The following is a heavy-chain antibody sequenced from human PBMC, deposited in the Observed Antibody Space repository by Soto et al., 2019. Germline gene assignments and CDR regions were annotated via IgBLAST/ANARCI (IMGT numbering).Heavy chain of an antibody. D-gene: IGHD6-13*01. V-gene: IGHV3-30-3*01. CDR3: ARSIAAAGTRLGDY. Sequence: QVQLVESGGGVVQPGRSLRLSCAASGFTFSSYAMHWVRQAPGKGLEWVAVISYDGSNKYYADSVKGRFTISRDNSKNTLYLQMNSLRAEDTAVYYCARSIAAAGTRLGDYWGQGTLVTVSS. J-gene: IGHJ4*02. CDR2: ISYDGSNK. CDR1: GFTFSSYA.